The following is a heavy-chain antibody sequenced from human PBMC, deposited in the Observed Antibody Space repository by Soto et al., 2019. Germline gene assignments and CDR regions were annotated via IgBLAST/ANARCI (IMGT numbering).Heavy chain of an antibody. Sequence: ASVKVSCKASGYTFTSYGISWVRQAPGQGLEWMGWISAYNGNTNYAQKLQGRVTMTTDTSTSTAYMELRSLRSDDTAVYYCARDSYYYDSSGYLYYFDYWGQGTLVTVSS. CDR3: ARDSYYYDSSGYLYYFDY. D-gene: IGHD3-22*01. CDR2: ISAYNGNT. CDR1: GYTFTSYG. V-gene: IGHV1-18*01. J-gene: IGHJ4*02.